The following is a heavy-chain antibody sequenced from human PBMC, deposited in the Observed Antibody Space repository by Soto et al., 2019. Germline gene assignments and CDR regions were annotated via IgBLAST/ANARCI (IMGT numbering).Heavy chain of an antibody. Sequence: SLRLSCAASGFTFSSYGMHWVRQAPGKGLEWVAVISYDGSNKYYADSVKGRFTISRDNSKNTLYLQMNSLRAEDTAVYYCAKEGCSGGSCYSGNWFDPWGQGTLVTVS. D-gene: IGHD2-15*01. J-gene: IGHJ5*02. V-gene: IGHV3-30*18. CDR3: AKEGCSGGSCYSGNWFDP. CDR1: GFTFSSYG. CDR2: ISYDGSNK.